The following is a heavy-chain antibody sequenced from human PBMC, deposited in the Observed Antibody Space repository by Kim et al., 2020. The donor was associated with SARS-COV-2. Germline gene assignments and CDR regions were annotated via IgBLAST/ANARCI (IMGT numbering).Heavy chain of an antibody. Sequence: SETLSLTCAVYGGSFSGYYWSWIRQPPGKGLEWIGEINHSGSTNYNPSLKSRVTISVDTSKNQFSLKLSSVTAADTAVYYCARGIQLWLRGKNGRAYYFDYWGQGTLVTVSS. J-gene: IGHJ4*02. V-gene: IGHV4-34*01. CDR2: INHSGST. CDR1: GGSFSGYY. CDR3: ARGIQLWLRGKNGRAYYFDY. D-gene: IGHD5-18*01.